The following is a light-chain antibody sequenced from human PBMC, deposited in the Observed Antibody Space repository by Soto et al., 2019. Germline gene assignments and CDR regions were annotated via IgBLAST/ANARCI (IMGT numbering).Light chain of an antibody. CDR2: WAS. V-gene: IGKV4-1*01. J-gene: IGKJ1*01. CDR3: QQYYGTLPT. Sequence: DIVMTQSPDSLVVSLGERATNNCKSSQSILYSSNNKNYLAWYQQKPGQPPKMLIYWASTRESGVPDRFSGSGSGTDFTLTISSLQAEDVAVYYCQQYYGTLPTFGQGTKVEIK. CDR1: QSILYSSNNKNY.